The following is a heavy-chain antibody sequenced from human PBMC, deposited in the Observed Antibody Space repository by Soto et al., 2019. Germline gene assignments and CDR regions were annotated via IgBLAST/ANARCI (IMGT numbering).Heavy chain of an antibody. Sequence: EVQLVESGGGLVQPGGSLRLSCATSGFILSDCAMNWVRQAPGKGLARVSYISSSSSVIDYAYSVKGRFTVSRDNARNSLSLQMNRLRAEDTAVYYCARDLSWGSNWYYYMDVWGKGTTVTVPS. CDR3: ARDLSWGSNWYYYMDV. V-gene: IGHV3-48*01. D-gene: IGHD7-27*01. CDR1: GFILSDCA. CDR2: ISSSSSVI. J-gene: IGHJ6*03.